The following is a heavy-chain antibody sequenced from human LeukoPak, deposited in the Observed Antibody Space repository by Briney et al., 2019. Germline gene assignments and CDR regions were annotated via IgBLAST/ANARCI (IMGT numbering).Heavy chain of an antibody. CDR1: GFTFSSYG. D-gene: IGHD3-10*01. J-gene: IGHJ4*02. V-gene: IGHV3-23*01. Sequence: GGSLRLSCAASGFTFSSYGMSWVRQAPGKGLEWVSAISGSGGSTYYADSVKGRFTISRDNSKNTLYLQMNSLRAEDTAVYYCAKAGGKYGSGSYLDYWGQGTLVTVSS. CDR3: AKAGGKYGSGSYLDY. CDR2: ISGSGGST.